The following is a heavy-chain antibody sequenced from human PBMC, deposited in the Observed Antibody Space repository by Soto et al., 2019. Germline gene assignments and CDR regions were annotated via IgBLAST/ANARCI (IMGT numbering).Heavy chain of an antibody. J-gene: IGHJ4*02. CDR2: IYYSVST. Sequence: SQTLSLTCTVPGCSISSSSYYWVWIRQPPGKGPESIGSIYYSVSTCYNPSLKSRINISADPSKNQVSLTLTSVTAADTGVYYCARQGSYWGQGALVTVSS. CDR1: GCSISSSSYY. V-gene: IGHV4-39*01. CDR3: ARQGSY.